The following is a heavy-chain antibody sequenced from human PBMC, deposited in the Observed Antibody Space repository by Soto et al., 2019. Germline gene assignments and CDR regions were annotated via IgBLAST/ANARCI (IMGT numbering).Heavy chain of an antibody. CDR1: GFSFSRCA. J-gene: IGHJ4*02. Sequence: GGPLRLSCAASGFSFSRCAIHWVRQAPGKGLEGVAVISKDGSVIYYADSVKGRFTISRDNSKSSLFLQVNSLTSEDTAVYHCARSRSGAVPDSLGFWGQGTLVTVSS. V-gene: IGHV3-30-3*01. CDR2: ISKDGSVI. CDR3: ARSRSGAVPDSLGF. D-gene: IGHD3-10*01.